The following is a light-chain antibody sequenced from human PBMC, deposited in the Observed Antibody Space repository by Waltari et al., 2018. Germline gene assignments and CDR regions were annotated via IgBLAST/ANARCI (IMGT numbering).Light chain of an antibody. CDR3: QQYDDLLIT. V-gene: IGKV1-33*01. J-gene: IGKJ4*01. Sequence: DIQMTQSPSSLPASVGDGVTITCQASQAISNYLNWYQHKPGKAPKLLIYDASHLETGVPSRFSGSGSGTHFSLTISSLQPEDFATYYCQQYDDLLITFGGGTKVELK. CDR1: QAISNY. CDR2: DAS.